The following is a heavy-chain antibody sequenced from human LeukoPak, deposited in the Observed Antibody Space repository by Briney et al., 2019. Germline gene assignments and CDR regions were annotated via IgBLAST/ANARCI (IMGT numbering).Heavy chain of an antibody. CDR1: GGSISSGDYY. V-gene: IGHV4-61*08. Sequence: PSQTLSLTCTVSGGSISSGDYYWSWIRQPPGKGLEWIGYIYYSGSTNYNPSLKSRVTISVDTSKNQFSLKLSSVTAADTAVYYCARDRGSYGSDYWGQGTLVTVSS. CDR3: ARDRGSYGSDY. D-gene: IGHD5-18*01. CDR2: IYYSGST. J-gene: IGHJ4*02.